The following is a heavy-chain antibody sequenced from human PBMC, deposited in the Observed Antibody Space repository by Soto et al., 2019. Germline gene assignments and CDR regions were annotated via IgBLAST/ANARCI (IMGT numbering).Heavy chain of an antibody. CDR1: GFTFSSYG. CDR2: IWYDGSNK. J-gene: IGHJ3*02. Sequence: GGSLRLSCAPPGFTFSSYGMHWARQAPGKGLEWVAVIWYDGSNKVYADSVKGRFTISRDNSKNTLYLQMNSLRAEDTAVYYCARDLSGDYGALDTWGQGTMVTVSS. V-gene: IGHV3-33*01. CDR3: ARDLSGDYGALDT. D-gene: IGHD4-17*01.